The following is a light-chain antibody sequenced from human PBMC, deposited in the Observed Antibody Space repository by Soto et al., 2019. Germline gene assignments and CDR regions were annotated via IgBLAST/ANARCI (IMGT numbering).Light chain of an antibody. CDR3: QQSYSTPHT. V-gene: IGKV1-12*01. CDR1: QYVGKW. CDR2: GAS. J-gene: IGKJ5*01. Sequence: DIQMTQAPPSVSASVGDRVTITCRASQYVGKWLAWYQQKPGKAPTLLIHGASSLQSGVPPRYSGSGYGTDFTLTISSLQPEDFATYYCQQSYSTPHTFGQGTRLEIK.